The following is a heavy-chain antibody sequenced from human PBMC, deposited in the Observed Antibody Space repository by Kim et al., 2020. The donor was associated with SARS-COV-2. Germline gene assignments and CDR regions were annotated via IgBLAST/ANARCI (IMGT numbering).Heavy chain of an antibody. D-gene: IGHD3-10*01. CDR1: GGSISSYY. Sequence: SETLSLTCTVSGGSISSYYWSWIRQPPGKGLEWIGYIYYSGSTNYNPSLKSRVTISVDTSKNQFSLKLSSVTAADTAVYYCARSRGVIIGYYYGMDVWGQGTTVTVSS. J-gene: IGHJ6*02. CDR2: IYYSGST. V-gene: IGHV4-59*08. CDR3: ARSRGVIIGYYYGMDV.